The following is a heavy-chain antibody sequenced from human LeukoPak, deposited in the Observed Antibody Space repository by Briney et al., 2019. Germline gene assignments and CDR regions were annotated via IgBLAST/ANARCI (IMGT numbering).Heavy chain of an antibody. D-gene: IGHD5-12*01. CDR3: ASGYSGYDALDY. J-gene: IGHJ4*02. CDR1: GGSISSYY. Sequence: PSETLSLTCTVSGGSISSYYWSWIRQPPGKGLEWIGYIYYSGSTNYNPSLKSRVTISVDTSKNQFSLKLSSVTAADTAVYYCASGYSGYDALDYRGQGTLVTVSS. V-gene: IGHV4-59*01. CDR2: IYYSGST.